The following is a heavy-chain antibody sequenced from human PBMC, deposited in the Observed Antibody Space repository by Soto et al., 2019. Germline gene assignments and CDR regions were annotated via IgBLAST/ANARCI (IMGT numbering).Heavy chain of an antibody. V-gene: IGHV3-23*01. CDR2: MSGSGAKT. CDR1: GFTFAGYA. D-gene: IGHD1-26*01. CDR3: AKDRGSGNYGVLKDFEY. Sequence: EVQLLESGGGLVQPGGSLRLSCESSGFTFAGYAIHWVRQAPGKGLEWVSAMSGSGAKTFYADSVKGRFTISRDNSKNTVYLQMNSLRGDDTAIYFCAKDRGSGNYGVLKDFEYWGQGTLVTVSS. J-gene: IGHJ4*02.